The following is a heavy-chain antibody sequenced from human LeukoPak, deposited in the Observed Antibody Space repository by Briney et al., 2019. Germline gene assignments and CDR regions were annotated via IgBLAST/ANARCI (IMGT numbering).Heavy chain of an antibody. Sequence: GGSLRLSCAASGFTFSSYWMSWVRQAPGKGLEWVANIKQDGSGKYYVDSVKGRFTISRDNAKNSLYLQMNSLRAEDTAVYYCARGALYYDILTGYYSYLFDYWGQGTLVTVSS. CDR1: GFTFSSYW. D-gene: IGHD3-9*01. CDR2: IKQDGSGK. CDR3: ARGALYYDILTGYYSYLFDY. V-gene: IGHV3-7*03. J-gene: IGHJ4*02.